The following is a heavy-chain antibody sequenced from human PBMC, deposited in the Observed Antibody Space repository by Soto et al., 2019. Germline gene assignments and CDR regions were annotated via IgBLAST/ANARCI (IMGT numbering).Heavy chain of an antibody. J-gene: IGHJ4*02. V-gene: IGHV4-59*01. D-gene: IGHD3-22*01. Sequence: PSETLSLTCTVSGGSISTYNWNWIRQPPGKGLESIGYIYNSGSANYSPSLKSRVTISVDTSKNEFSLKLSSVTAADTAIYYCARDDRAHTKSPAPDHWGQGTLVTVSS. CDR2: IYNSGSA. CDR1: GGSISTYN. CDR3: ARDDRAHTKSPAPDH.